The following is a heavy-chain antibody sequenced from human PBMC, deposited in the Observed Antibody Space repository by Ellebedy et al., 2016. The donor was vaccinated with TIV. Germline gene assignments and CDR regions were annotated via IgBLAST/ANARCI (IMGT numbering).Heavy chain of an antibody. CDR2: INHSGST. D-gene: IGHD6-19*01. CDR3: ARGHEAVALDY. V-gene: IGHV4-34*01. Sequence: SETLSLTXAVYGGSFSGYYWSWIRQPPGKGLEWIGEINHSGSTNYNPSLKSRVTISVDTSKNQFSLKLSSVTAADTAVYYCARGHEAVALDYWGQGTLVTVSS. J-gene: IGHJ4*02. CDR1: GGSFSGYY.